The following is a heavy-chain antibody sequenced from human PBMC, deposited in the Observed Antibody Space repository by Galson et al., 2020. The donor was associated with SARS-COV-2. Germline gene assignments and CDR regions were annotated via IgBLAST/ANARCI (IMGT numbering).Heavy chain of an antibody. Sequence: HGESLKISCTGSGYSFTSFWIAWVRQMPGKGLEWMGRIDPSDSYTRYSPSFQGHVTISADKSINTAYLQWSGLRASDTAMYYCARGGGGNSEFDYWGQGTLVTVSS. J-gene: IGHJ4*02. CDR3: ARGGGGNSEFDY. D-gene: IGHD2-21*02. CDR1: GYSFTSFW. V-gene: IGHV5-10-1*01. CDR2: IDPSDSYT.